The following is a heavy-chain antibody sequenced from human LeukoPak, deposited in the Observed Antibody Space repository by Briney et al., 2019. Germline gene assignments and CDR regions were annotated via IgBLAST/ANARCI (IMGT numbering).Heavy chain of an antibody. V-gene: IGHV3-43*02. CDR3: AKDITLVRGVILHLFDY. CDR2: ISGDGGNT. CDR1: GFIFDDYA. Sequence: PGGSLRLSCAASGFIFDDYAMHWIRQTPGKGLEWVSLISGDGGNTYYADSVKGRFTISRDNSKNSLYLQVNSLRTEDTALYYCAKDITLVRGVILHLFDYWGQGTLVTVSS. J-gene: IGHJ4*02. D-gene: IGHD3-10*01.